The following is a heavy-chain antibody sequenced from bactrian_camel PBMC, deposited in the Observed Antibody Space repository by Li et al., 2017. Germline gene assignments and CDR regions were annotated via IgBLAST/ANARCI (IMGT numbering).Heavy chain of an antibody. CDR3: AEGRGSRGEHCYSLNY. D-gene: IGHD6*01. Sequence: HVQLVESGGGLVQPGGSLRLSCAASGYTYSTYCMGWFRQAPGKEREEVAIIGGDGTTSYAISVKGRFSISRDNDQNTLYLQMDSLKPEDTAIYYCAEGRGSRGEHCYSLNYWGQGTQVTVS. J-gene: IGHJ4*01. CDR2: IGGDGTT. V-gene: IGHV3S53*01. CDR1: GYTYSTYC.